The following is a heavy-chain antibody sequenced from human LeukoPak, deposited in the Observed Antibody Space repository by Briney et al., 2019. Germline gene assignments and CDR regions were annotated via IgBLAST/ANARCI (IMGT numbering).Heavy chain of an antibody. CDR2: ISGSGGST. D-gene: IGHD1-26*01. J-gene: IGHJ4*02. CDR3: AKDPHRSGSYHQN. V-gene: IGHV3-23*01. Sequence: GGSLRLSCAASGFTFSDYNMRWIRQAPGKGLEWVSAISGSGGSTYYADSVKGRFTISRDNSKNTLYLQMNSLRAEDTAVYYCAKDPHRSGSYHQNWGQGTLVTVSS. CDR1: GFTFSDYN.